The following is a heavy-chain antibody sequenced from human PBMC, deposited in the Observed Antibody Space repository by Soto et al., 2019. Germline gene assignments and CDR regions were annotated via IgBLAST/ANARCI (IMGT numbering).Heavy chain of an antibody. CDR3: ARVRGRYCSSTSCYTIDY. Sequence: QVQLVESGGGLVKPGGSLRLSCAASGFTFSDHYMSWIRQAPGKGLEWVAVIWYDGSNKYYADSVKGRFTISRDNSKNTLYLQMNSLRAEDTAVYYCARVRGRYCSSTSCYTIDYWGQGTLVTVSS. CDR2: IWYDGSNK. CDR1: GFTFSDHY. D-gene: IGHD2-2*02. J-gene: IGHJ4*02. V-gene: IGHV3-33*08.